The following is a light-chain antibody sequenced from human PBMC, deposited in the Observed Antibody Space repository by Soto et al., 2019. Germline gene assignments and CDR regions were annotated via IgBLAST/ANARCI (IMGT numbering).Light chain of an antibody. J-gene: IGKJ3*01. CDR3: QPYGTSPPT. CDR1: QSVSRNS. Sequence: PGERATLSCRASQSVSRNSLAWYQQQPGQAPRLLIYGASSRATDIPDRFSGSGSGTDFTLIVSRLEPEDFAVYFCQPYGTSPPTFGPGTKVDIK. CDR2: GAS. V-gene: IGKV3-20*01.